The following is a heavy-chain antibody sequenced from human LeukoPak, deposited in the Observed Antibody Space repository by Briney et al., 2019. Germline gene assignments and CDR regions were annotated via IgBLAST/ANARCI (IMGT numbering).Heavy chain of an antibody. J-gene: IGHJ6*03. CDR3: ARQHDSYHYYYVDV. CDR2: LYHSDSI. Sequence: TSETLSLTCAVSGYSISSGYYWIWIRRPPGKGLEWIGSLYHSDSIYYNPSLESRVTMSVDTSKNQFSLKLSFVTAADTAVYYCARQHDSYHYYYVDVWGKGTTVTVSS. V-gene: IGHV4-38-2*01. CDR1: GYSISSGYY. D-gene: IGHD6-13*01.